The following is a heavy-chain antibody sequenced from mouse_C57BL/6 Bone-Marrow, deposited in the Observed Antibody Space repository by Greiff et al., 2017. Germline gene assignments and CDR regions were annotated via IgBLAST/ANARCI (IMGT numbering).Heavy chain of an antibody. V-gene: IGHV1-42*01. CDR3: ARRGFAY. CDR1: GYSFTGYY. CDR2: INPSTGGT. Sequence: VQLQQPGPELVKPGASVKISCKASGYSFTGYYMNWVKQSPEKSLEWIGEINPSTGGTTYNQKFKAKATLTVDKSSSTAYMQLKSLTSEDSAVYYCARRGFAYWGQGTLGTVSA. J-gene: IGHJ3*01.